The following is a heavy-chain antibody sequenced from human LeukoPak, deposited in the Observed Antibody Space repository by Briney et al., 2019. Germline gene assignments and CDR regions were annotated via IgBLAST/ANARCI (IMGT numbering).Heavy chain of an antibody. V-gene: IGHV1-69*13. Sequence: ASVKVSCKASGGTFSSYAISWVRQAPGQGLEWMGGIIPIFGTANYAQKFQGRVTITADESTSTAYMELSSLRSEDTAVYYCAWDSSSWYGFDYWGQGTLVTVSS. CDR2: IIPIFGTA. CDR1: GGTFSSYA. CDR3: AWDSSSWYGFDY. J-gene: IGHJ4*02. D-gene: IGHD6-13*01.